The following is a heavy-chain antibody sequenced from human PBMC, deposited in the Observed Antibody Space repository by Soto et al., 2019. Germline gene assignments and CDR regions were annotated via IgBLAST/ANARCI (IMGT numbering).Heavy chain of an antibody. CDR2: ISAYNGNT. CDR1: RYTFTSYG. CDR3: ARDRGYIAAAGTGDVY. V-gene: IGHV1-18*01. J-gene: IGHJ4*02. Sequence: QVQLVQSGAEVKKPGASVKVSCKASRYTFTSYGISWVRQAPRQGHEWMGWISAYNGNTNYAQKLQGRVTMTTDTSTSTAYMELRSLRSDDTAVYYCARDRGYIAAAGTGDVYWGQGTLVTVSS. D-gene: IGHD6-13*01.